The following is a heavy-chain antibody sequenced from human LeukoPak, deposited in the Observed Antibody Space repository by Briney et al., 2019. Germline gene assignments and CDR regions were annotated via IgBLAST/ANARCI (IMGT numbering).Heavy chain of an antibody. CDR1: GGTFSIYA. Sequence: SVKVSCKSSGGTFSIYAISWVRQAPGQGLEWMGGIIPIFGTANYAQKFQGRVTITTDESTSTAYMELSSLRSEDTAVYYCARGDFSGGSYYDYYYYYMDVWGKGTTVTVSS. J-gene: IGHJ6*03. D-gene: IGHD1-26*01. CDR2: IIPIFGTA. V-gene: IGHV1-69*05. CDR3: ARGDFSGGSYYDYYYYYMDV.